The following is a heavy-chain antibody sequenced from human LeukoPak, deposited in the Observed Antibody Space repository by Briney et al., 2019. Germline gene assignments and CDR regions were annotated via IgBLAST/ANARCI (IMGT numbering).Heavy chain of an antibody. CDR2: IKRDGSEK. V-gene: IGHV3-7*01. D-gene: IGHD3-10*01. CDR3: AREMGSGSYYPLYYYYGMDV. Sequence: TGGSLRLSCAASGFTFSSYWMSWVRQAPGKGLEWVANIKRDGSEKYYVDSVKGRFTISRDNAKNSLYLQMNSLRAEDTAVYYCAREMGSGSYYPLYYYYGMDVWGQGTTVTVSS. J-gene: IGHJ6*02. CDR1: GFTFSSYW.